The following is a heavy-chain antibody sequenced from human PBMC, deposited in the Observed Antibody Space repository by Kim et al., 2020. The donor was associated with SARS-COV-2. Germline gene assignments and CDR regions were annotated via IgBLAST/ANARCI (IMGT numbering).Heavy chain of an antibody. D-gene: IGHD3-3*01. CDR2: ISGSGGST. V-gene: IGHV3-23*01. CDR1: GFTFSSYA. J-gene: IGHJ4*02. Sequence: GGSLRLSCAASGFTFSSYAMSWVRQAPGKGLEWVSAISGSGGSTYYADSVKGRFTISRDNSKNTLYLQMNSLRAEDTAVYYCANMGRGYDFWSGYSASFDYWGQGTLVTVSS. CDR3: ANMGRGYDFWSGYSASFDY.